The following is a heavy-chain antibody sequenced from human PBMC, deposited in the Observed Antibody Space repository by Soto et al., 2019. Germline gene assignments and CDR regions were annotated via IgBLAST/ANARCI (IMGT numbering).Heavy chain of an antibody. J-gene: IGHJ4*02. CDR1: GYTFTSYA. CDR3: ARSMVVGTALDY. CDR2: INAGNGNT. V-gene: IGHV1-3*05. D-gene: IGHD2-21*02. Sequence: QVQLVQSGAEEKKPGASVKVSCKASGYTFTSYAMHLVRQAPGQRLEWMGWINAGNGNTKYSQKFQGRVTITRDTSASTAYMELSSLGSEDTAVYYCARSMVVGTALDYWGQGTLVTVSS.